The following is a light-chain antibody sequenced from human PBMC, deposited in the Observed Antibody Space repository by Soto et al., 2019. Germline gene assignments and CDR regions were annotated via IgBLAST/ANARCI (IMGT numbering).Light chain of an antibody. V-gene: IGLV2-14*03. Sequence: QSALTQPAAVSGSPGQSITISCTGRSSDVGGYNYVSWYQQHPGKAPKLLIYDVTDRPSGVSNRFSGSKSGNTASLTISGLQAGDEADYYCSSYTTSSTRVFGTGTKLTVL. J-gene: IGLJ1*01. CDR1: SSDVGGYNY. CDR3: SSYTTSSTRV. CDR2: DVT.